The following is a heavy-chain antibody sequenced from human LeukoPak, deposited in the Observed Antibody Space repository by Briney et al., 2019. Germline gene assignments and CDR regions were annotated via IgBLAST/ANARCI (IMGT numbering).Heavy chain of an antibody. J-gene: IGHJ6*02. CDR2: ISSSSSYI. CDR3: ARELLWFGELRDYYGMDV. CDR1: GFTFSSYS. Sequence: GGSLRLSCAASGFTFSSYSMNWVRQAPGKGLEWVSSISSSSSYIYYADSVKGRFTISRDNAKNSLYLQMNSLRAEDTAVYYCARELLWFGELRDYYGMDVGGQGTTVTVSS. D-gene: IGHD3-10*01. V-gene: IGHV3-21*01.